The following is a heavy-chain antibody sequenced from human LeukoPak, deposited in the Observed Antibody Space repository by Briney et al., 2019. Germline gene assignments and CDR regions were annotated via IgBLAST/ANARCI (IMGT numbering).Heavy chain of an antibody. D-gene: IGHD6-13*01. CDR2: INPNSGGT. J-gene: IGHJ3*02. CDR3: ARDLRYSSSWPRDAFDI. V-gene: IGHV1-2*02. CDR1: GYTFTGYY. Sequence: ASVKVSCKASGYTFTGYYMHWVRQAPGQGLEWMGWINPNSGGTNYAQKFQGRVTMTRDTSISTAYMELSRLRSDDTAVYYCARDLRYSSSWPRDAFDIWGQGTMVTVSS.